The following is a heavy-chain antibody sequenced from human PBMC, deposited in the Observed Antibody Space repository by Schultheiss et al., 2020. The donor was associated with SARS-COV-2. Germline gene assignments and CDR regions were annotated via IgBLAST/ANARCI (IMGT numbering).Heavy chain of an antibody. CDR2: ISYDGSNK. Sequence: GGSLRLSCAASGFTFSSYAMHWVRQAPGKGLEWVAVISYDGSNKYYADSVKGRFTISRDNSKNTLYLQMNSLRAEDTAVYYCARDPGGIAAAGTVDYWGQGTLVTVSS. D-gene: IGHD6-13*01. J-gene: IGHJ4*02. CDR1: GFTFSSYA. V-gene: IGHV3-30*01. CDR3: ARDPGGIAAAGTVDY.